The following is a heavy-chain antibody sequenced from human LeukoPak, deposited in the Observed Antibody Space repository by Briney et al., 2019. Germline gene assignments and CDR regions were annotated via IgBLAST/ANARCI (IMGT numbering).Heavy chain of an antibody. CDR2: NYHSGST. D-gene: IGHD4-17*01. CDR1: GGSISSGGYS. CDR3: ARANPNDYGDYVFAFDI. Sequence: SETLSLTCAVSGGSISSGGYSWSWLRQPPGKGLEWIGYNYHSGSTYYNPSLKSRVTITVNRSKNQFSLKLSSVTAADTAVYYCARANPNDYGDYVFAFDIWGQGTMVTVSS. V-gene: IGHV4-30-2*01. J-gene: IGHJ3*02.